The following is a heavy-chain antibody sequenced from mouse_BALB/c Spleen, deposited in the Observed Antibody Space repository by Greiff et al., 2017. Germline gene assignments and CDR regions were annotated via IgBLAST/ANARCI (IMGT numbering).Heavy chain of an antibody. CDR3: ARGGDYDGYYYAMDY. CDR2: ILPGSGST. Sequence: VQLQQSGAELMKPGASVKISCKATGYTFSSYWIEWVKQRPGHGLEWIGEILPGSGSTNYNEKFKGKATFTADTSSNTAYMQLSSLTSEDSAVYYCARGGDYDGYYYAMDYWGQGTSVTVSS. D-gene: IGHD2-4*01. J-gene: IGHJ4*01. V-gene: IGHV1-9*01. CDR1: GYTFSSYW.